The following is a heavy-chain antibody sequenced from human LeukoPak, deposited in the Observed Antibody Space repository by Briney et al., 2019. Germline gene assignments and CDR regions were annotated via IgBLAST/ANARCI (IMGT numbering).Heavy chain of an antibody. CDR2: ISSRSSYI. J-gene: IGHJ4*02. CDR3: AKDGRGQLLDCFDY. D-gene: IGHD2-2*01. Sequence: GGSLRLSCAASGFTFSRYSINWVRQAPGKGLEWVSSISSRSSYIYYADSVKGRFTISRDQSKNTLYLQMNSLRAEDTAVYYCAKDGRGQLLDCFDYWGLGNLVTVSS. V-gene: IGHV3-21*04. CDR1: GFTFSRYS.